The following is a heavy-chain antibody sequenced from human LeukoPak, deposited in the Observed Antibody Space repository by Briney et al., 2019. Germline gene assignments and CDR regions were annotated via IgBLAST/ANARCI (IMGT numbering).Heavy chain of an antibody. CDR1: GFTVSSNY. CDR3: ASRDGYSLGY. J-gene: IGHJ4*02. D-gene: IGHD5-24*01. CDR2: IYSGGST. V-gene: IGHV3-66*01. Sequence: GGSLRLSCAASGFTVSSNYMSWVRQAPGKGLEWVSVIYSGGSTYYADSVKGRFTISRDNSKNTVYLQMNTLRAEDTAVYYCASRDGYSLGYWSQGALVTVSS.